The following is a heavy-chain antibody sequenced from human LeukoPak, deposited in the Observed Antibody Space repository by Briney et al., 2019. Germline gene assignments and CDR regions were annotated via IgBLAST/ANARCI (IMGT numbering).Heavy chain of an antibody. Sequence: ASVKVSCKASGYTFSTFGITWVRQAPGHGLEWMGWISANNANTNYAQKLQGRVTLTTDTSTTTAYMELRSLRSDDTAVYYSARSVKYYYDTSGYYFDSWGQGTLVTVSS. D-gene: IGHD3-22*01. J-gene: IGHJ4*02. V-gene: IGHV1-18*01. CDR2: ISANNANT. CDR3: ARSVKYYYDTSGYYFDS. CDR1: GYTFSTFG.